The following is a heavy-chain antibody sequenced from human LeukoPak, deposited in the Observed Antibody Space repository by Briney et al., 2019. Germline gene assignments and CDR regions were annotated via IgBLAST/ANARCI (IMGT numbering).Heavy chain of an antibody. V-gene: IGHV4-34*01. CDR2: INQSGST. D-gene: IGHD3-10*01. CDR1: DGSFSGYY. J-gene: IGHJ3*02. Sequence: SSETLSLTCVVSDGSFSGYYWIWIRQPPGKGLEWIGEINQSGSTNYNPSLKSRVTISIDTSKRQFSLKLTSVTAADTAVYYCARSPMALDAFDIWGQGTMVTVSS. CDR3: ARSPMALDAFDI.